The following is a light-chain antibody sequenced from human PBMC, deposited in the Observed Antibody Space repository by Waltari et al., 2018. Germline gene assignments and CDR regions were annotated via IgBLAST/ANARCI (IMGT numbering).Light chain of an antibody. CDR3: CSYAGSSTYV. CDR1: SSAAGSYNI. J-gene: IGLJ1*01. Sequence: QSPLTQPASVSGSPGQSITLSCTVTSSAAGSYNIVPWYQQHPGKAPNLMIYEGSKRPSGVSNRFSGSKSGNTASLTISGLQAEDEADYYCCSYAGSSTYVFGTGTKVTVL. CDR2: EGS. V-gene: IGLV2-23*01.